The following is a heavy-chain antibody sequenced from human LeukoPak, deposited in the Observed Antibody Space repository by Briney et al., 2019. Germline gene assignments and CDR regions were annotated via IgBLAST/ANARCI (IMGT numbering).Heavy chain of an antibody. Sequence: SETLSLTCTVSGGSISSYYWSWIRQPPGKGLEWIGYIYYSGSTNYNPSLKSRVTISVDTSKNQFSLKLSSVTAADTAVNYCARVRGSAEFHYMDVWGKGTTVTVSS. CDR3: ARVRGSAEFHYMDV. D-gene: IGHD2-15*01. J-gene: IGHJ6*03. CDR1: GGSISSYY. V-gene: IGHV4-59*01. CDR2: IYYSGST.